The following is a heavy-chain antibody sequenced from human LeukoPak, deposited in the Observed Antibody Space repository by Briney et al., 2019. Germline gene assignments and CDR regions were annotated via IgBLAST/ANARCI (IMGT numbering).Heavy chain of an antibody. Sequence: GGSLRLSCSASGFTFSSYAMHWVRQAPGKGLEYVSSISTDGGRTHYADSVMGRFTISRDNAKNSLYLQMNSLRAEDTAVYYCASATSHDYWGQGTLVTVSS. V-gene: IGHV3-64*04. CDR2: ISTDGGRT. CDR1: GFTFSSYA. CDR3: ASATSHDY. J-gene: IGHJ4*02.